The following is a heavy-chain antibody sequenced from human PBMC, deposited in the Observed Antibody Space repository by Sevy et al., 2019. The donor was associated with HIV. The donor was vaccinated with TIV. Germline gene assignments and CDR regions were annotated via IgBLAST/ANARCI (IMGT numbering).Heavy chain of an antibody. V-gene: IGHV3-23*01. CDR1: GFTFRTFA. D-gene: IGHD5-12*01. CDR3: GYGSGYAIDY. J-gene: IGHJ4*02. Sequence: GGSLRLSCAASGFTFRTFAMSWVRQAPGKGLQWVSSISDTGTSTYYADSVKGRFTISRDDSKKTLYLQMNSLRAEDTAVYNCGYGSGYAIDYWGQGTLVAVSS. CDR2: ISDTGTST.